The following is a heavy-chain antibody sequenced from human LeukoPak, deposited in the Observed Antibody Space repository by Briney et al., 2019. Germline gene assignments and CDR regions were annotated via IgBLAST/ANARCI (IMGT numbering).Heavy chain of an antibody. D-gene: IGHD2-15*01. CDR3: ARRNDPCSGPRNWFDP. V-gene: IGHV4-31*03. CDR2: IYHTGDT. CDR1: SGSFSSGGYY. J-gene: IGHJ5*02. Sequence: SETLSLTCTVSSGSFSSGGYYWSWIRQHPGKGLEWIGNIYHTGDTFYNPSLLSRFIISVDTSKNQFSLKVSSVTAADTAIYYCARRNDPCSGPRNWFDPWGQGILVTVSS.